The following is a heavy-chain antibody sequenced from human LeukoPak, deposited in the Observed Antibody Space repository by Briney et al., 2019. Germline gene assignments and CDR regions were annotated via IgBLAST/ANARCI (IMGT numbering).Heavy chain of an antibody. Sequence: GGSLRLSCAASGFTLRVNYMTWVRQAPGKGLEWVSVIYANGSTYYPDSVKGRFTISRDNSKNTLYLQMNSLRAEDTAVYYCAKIPHTYYDILTGYYNYWGQGTLVTVSS. D-gene: IGHD3-9*01. V-gene: IGHV3-53*01. J-gene: IGHJ4*02. CDR3: AKIPHTYYDILTGYYNY. CDR2: IYANGST. CDR1: GFTLRVNY.